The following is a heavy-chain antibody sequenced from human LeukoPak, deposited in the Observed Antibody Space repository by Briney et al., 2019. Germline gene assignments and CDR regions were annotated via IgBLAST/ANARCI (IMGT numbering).Heavy chain of an antibody. CDR1: GFTFSSYN. D-gene: IGHD3-10*01. CDR3: ARGSKPIGY. V-gene: IGHV3-21*01. CDR2: ITSSRTYI. J-gene: IGHJ4*02. Sequence: GGSLSLSCAASGFTFSSYNMNWFRQAPGKGLEWVSSITSSRTYIYYADSVKGRFTISRDNAKNSVYLQMNSLRAEDTAVYYCARGSKPIGYWGQGTLVTVSS.